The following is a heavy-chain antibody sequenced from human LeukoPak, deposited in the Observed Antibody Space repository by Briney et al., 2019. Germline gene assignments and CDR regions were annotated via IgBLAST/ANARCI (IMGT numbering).Heavy chain of an antibody. V-gene: IGHV4-38-2*02. J-gene: IGHJ3*01. CDR1: GYSISSGYY. Sequence: SETLSLTCTVSGYSISSGYYWGWIRQPPGKGLEWIGSIYHSGSTYYNPSLKSRVTISVDTSKNQFSLKLSSVTAADTAVYYCARGFRSFGGWGQGTMVTDSS. CDR3: ARGFRSFGG. D-gene: IGHD3-16*01. CDR2: IYHSGST.